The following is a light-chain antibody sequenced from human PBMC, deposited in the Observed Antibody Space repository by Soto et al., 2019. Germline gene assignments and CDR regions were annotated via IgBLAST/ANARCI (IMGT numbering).Light chain of an antibody. Sequence: QSALTQPPSASGSPGQSVTISCTGTSSDVGGYNYVSWYLQYPGRAPKLMIYEVTKRPSGVPDRFSGSESGNTASLTVSGLQAEDEADYYCSSYAASNNFYFVFGGGTKLTVL. CDR1: SSDVGGYNY. V-gene: IGLV2-8*01. CDR2: EVT. CDR3: SSYAASNNFYFV. J-gene: IGLJ3*02.